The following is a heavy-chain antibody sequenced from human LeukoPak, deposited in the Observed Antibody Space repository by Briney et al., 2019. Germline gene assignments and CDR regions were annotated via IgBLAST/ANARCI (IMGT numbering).Heavy chain of an antibody. CDR3: ANWRWIQLYSRYFDL. J-gene: IGHJ2*01. V-gene: IGHV3-23*01. CDR2: ISGSGGST. Sequence: GGSLRLSCAASGFTFSSYAMSWVRQAPGKGLEWVSAISGSGGSTYYADSVKGRFTISRDNSKNTLYLQMNSLRAEDTAVYYCANWRWIQLYSRYFDLWGRGTLVTVSS. CDR1: GFTFSSYA. D-gene: IGHD5-18*01.